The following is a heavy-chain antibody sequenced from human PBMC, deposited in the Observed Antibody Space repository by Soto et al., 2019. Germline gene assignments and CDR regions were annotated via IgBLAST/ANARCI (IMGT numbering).Heavy chain of an antibody. J-gene: IGHJ5*02. Sequence: SETLSLTCTVSGDSISRSPYYWGWIRQPPGKGLDWIGSIYYTGITYHNPSFESRITISADSSKNQFSLGLTSVNAADTAVYYCARQGSSFRPPRPNWFDPWGQGTLVTVSS. CDR2: IYYTGIT. D-gene: IGHD6-6*01. V-gene: IGHV4-39*01. CDR3: ARQGSSFRPPRPNWFDP. CDR1: GDSISRSPYY.